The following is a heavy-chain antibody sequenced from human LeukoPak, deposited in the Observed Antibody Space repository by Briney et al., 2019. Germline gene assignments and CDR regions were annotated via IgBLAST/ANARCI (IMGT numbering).Heavy chain of an antibody. CDR2: INHSGST. Sequence: SETLSLTXAVYGGSFSGYYWSWIRQPPGKGLEWIGEINHSGSTNYNPPLKSRVTISVDTSKNQFSLKLSSVTAADTAVYYCARGVRYYDFWSGYPEFDYWGQGTLVTVSS. CDR3: ARGVRYYDFWSGYPEFDY. V-gene: IGHV4-34*01. J-gene: IGHJ4*02. D-gene: IGHD3-3*01. CDR1: GGSFSGYY.